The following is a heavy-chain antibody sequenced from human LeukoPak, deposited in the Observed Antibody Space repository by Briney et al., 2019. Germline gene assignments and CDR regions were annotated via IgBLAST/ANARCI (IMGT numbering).Heavy chain of an antibody. Sequence: SETLSLTCTVSGGSISSSSYYWGWIRQPPGKGLEWIGSIYYSGSTYYNPSLKSRVTISVDTSKNQFSLKLSSVTAADTAVYYCARDGVGYSSGWYGMMSCWFDPWGQGTLVTVSS. CDR1: GGSISSSSYY. J-gene: IGHJ5*02. CDR2: IYYSGST. CDR3: ARDGVGYSSGWYGMMSCWFDP. V-gene: IGHV4-39*07. D-gene: IGHD6-19*01.